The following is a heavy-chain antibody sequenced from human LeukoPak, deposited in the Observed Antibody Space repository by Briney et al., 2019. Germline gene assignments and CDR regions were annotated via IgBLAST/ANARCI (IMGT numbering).Heavy chain of an antibody. J-gene: IGHJ6*02. V-gene: IGHV3-21*04. D-gene: IGHD2-15*01. CDR1: GFTFSSYS. CDR2: ISSSSSYI. CDR3: ARSVGYYYTMDV. Sequence: PGGSLRLSCAASGFTFSSYSMNWVRQAPGKGLEWVSSISSSSSYIYYADSVKGRFTISRDNAKNSLYLQMNSLRAEDTAVYYCARSVGYYYTMDVWGQGTTVTVSS.